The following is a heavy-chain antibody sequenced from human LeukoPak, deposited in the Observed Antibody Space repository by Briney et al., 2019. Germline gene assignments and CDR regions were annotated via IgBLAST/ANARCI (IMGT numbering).Heavy chain of an antibody. J-gene: IGHJ5*02. Sequence: TSETLFLTCTVSGGSISSYYWSWIRQPPGKGLEWIGYIYYSGSTNYNPSLKSRVTISVDTSKNQFSLKLSSVTAADTAVYYCARHRVLPGWFDPWGQGTLVTVSS. CDR2: IYYSGST. CDR3: ARHRVLPGWFDP. CDR1: GGSISSYY. V-gene: IGHV4-59*08. D-gene: IGHD2-8*02.